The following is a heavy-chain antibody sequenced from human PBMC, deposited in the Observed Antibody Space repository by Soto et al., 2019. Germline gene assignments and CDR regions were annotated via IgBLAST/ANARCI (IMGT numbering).Heavy chain of an antibody. D-gene: IGHD7-27*01. CDR1: GFTFSSYG. J-gene: IGHJ6*02. V-gene: IGHV3-30*18. CDR3: AKDGESVTKSLYYYYYGMDV. Sequence: PGGSLRLSCAASGFTFSSYGMHWVRQAPGKGLEWVAVISYDGSNKYYADSVKGRFTISRDNSKNTLYLQMNSLRAEDTAVYYCAKDGESVTKSLYYYYYGMDVWGQGTT. CDR2: ISYDGSNK.